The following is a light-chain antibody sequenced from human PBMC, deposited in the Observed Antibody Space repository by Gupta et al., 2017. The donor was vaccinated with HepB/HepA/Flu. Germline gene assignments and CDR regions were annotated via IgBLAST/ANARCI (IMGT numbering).Light chain of an antibody. CDR2: EVS. Sequence: QSALTQPASESGSPGQSITISCTGTSSDVGSYNLVSWYQQHPGKAPKVMIYEVSKRPSGVSNRFSGSKSGNTASLTISGLQAEDEAVYYCCSYAGTSTYVFGTGTKVTVL. V-gene: IGLV2-23*02. CDR3: CSYAGTSTYV. CDR1: SSDVGSYNL. J-gene: IGLJ1*01.